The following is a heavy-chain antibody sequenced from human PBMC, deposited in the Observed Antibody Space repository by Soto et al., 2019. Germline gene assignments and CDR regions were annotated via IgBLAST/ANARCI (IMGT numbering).Heavy chain of an antibody. Sequence: SETLSLTCTVSGGSISSYYWSWIRQPPGKGLEWIGYIYYSGSTNYNPSLKSRVTISVDTPKNQFSLKLSSVTAADTAVYYCARTSSTSAGFDYWGQGTLVTVSS. D-gene: IGHD2-2*01. CDR2: IYYSGST. CDR1: GGSISSYY. J-gene: IGHJ4*02. CDR3: ARTSSTSAGFDY. V-gene: IGHV4-59*08.